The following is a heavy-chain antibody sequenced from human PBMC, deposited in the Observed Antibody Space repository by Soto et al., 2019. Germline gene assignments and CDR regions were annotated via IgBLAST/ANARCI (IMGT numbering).Heavy chain of an antibody. CDR2: INSDRSST. V-gene: IGHV3-74*01. CDR3: AREQYYYGMDV. J-gene: IGHJ6*02. Sequence: TGGSLRLSCAASGFTFSSYWMHWVRQAPGKGLVWVSRINSDRSSTSYADSVKGRFTISRDNAKNTLYLQMNSLRAEDTAVYYCAREQYYYGMDVWGQGTTVTVSS. CDR1: GFTFSSYW.